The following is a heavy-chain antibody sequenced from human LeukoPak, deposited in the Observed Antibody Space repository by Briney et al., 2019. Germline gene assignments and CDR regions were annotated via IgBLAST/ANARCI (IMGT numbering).Heavy chain of an antibody. Sequence: GGSLRLSCAVSGFSFSDHNMNWVRQAPGKGLEWVASISSRSNYIYYANSLKGRVTVSRDNARNSLFLQMTSLRAEDTAVYYCARDYLGFGESGFDYWGQGTQVIVSS. D-gene: IGHD3-10*01. CDR2: ISSRSNYI. CDR3: ARDYLGFGESGFDY. V-gene: IGHV3-21*01. J-gene: IGHJ4*02. CDR1: GFSFSDHN.